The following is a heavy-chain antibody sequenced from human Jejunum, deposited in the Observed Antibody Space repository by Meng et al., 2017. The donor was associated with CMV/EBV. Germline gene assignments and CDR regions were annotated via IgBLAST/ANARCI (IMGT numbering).Heavy chain of an antibody. V-gene: IGHV3-64*02. CDR2: ISSNGVKT. D-gene: IGHD3-3*01. Sequence: SGFIFKHYVMYWVRRAPGKGLEYISGISSNGVKTYYADSVKGRFTISRDDSESTLYLQMDSLRVEDTAVYYCARDRTISGDAPKYWGQGTLVTVSS. CDR1: GFIFKHYV. J-gene: IGHJ4*02. CDR3: ARDRTISGDAPKY.